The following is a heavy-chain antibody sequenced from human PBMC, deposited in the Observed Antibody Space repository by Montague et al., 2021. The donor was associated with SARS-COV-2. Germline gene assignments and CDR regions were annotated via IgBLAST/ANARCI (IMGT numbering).Heavy chain of an antibody. CDR2: INSDGSST. CDR3: ARDIVAPYYFDY. CDR1: GFTFSSYW. J-gene: IGHJ4*02. Sequence: SLRLSCAAPGFTFSSYWMHWFRQAPGKGLVWVSRINSDGSSTSYADSVKGRFTISRDNAKNTLYLQMNSLRAEDTAVYYCARDIVAPYYFDYWGQGTLVTVSS. D-gene: IGHD5-12*01. V-gene: IGHV3-74*01.